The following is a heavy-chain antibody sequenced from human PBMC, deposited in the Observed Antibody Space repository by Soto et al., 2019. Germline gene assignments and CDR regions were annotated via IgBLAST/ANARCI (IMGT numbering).Heavy chain of an antibody. D-gene: IGHD3-16*01. Sequence: EVQLLESGGGLVQPGGSLRLSCAASGFTFSSYAMSWVRQAPGKGLEWVSALSDSGGSTYYADSVKGRFTISRDNSKNTMYLQTNSLPAEDTGVYYCAKRGGATVRRLDYWGQGTLVSVSS. V-gene: IGHV3-23*01. CDR1: GFTFSSYA. CDR3: AKRGGATVRRLDY. J-gene: IGHJ4*02. CDR2: LSDSGGST.